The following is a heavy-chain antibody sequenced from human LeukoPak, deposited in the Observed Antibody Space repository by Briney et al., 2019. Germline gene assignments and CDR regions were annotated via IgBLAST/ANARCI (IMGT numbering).Heavy chain of an antibody. CDR1: GFTFSRYW. CDR3: ARLFVYGSGAEAFDY. V-gene: IGHV3-7*01. D-gene: IGHD3-10*01. J-gene: IGHJ4*02. Sequence: PGGSLRLSCAASGFTFSRYWTTWVRQAPGKGLEWVANVNEDGSEKYYLGSVRGRFTISRDNAKNSLYLQMDSLRAEDTAVYYCARLFVYGSGAEAFDYWGQGALVTVSS. CDR2: VNEDGSEK.